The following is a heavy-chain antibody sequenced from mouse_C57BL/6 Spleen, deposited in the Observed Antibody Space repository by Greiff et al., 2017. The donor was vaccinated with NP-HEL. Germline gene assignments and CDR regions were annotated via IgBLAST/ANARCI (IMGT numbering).Heavy chain of an antibody. CDR3: AGETTVVAMDY. CDR1: GFTFSDYG. V-gene: IGHV5-17*01. D-gene: IGHD1-1*01. Sequence: EVQRVESGGGLVKPGGSLKLSCAASGFTFSDYGMHWVRQAPEKGLEWVAYISSGSSTIYYVDTVKGRFTISRDNAKNTLFLQMTSLRSEDTAMYYCAGETTVVAMDYWGQGTSVTVSS. J-gene: IGHJ4*01. CDR2: ISSGSSTI.